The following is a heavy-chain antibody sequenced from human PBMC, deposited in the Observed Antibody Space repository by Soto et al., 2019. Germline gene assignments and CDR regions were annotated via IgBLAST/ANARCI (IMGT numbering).Heavy chain of an antibody. D-gene: IGHD2-2*01. CDR2: IYHSWIT. CDR1: GGSISSNKW. V-gene: IGHV4-4*02. J-gene: IGHJ6*02. CDR3: ARDDHIVVVPTSLGAMDV. Sequence: PASTLSLTCAVYGGSISSNKWWSWVRQPPGKGLEWIGEIYHSWITSYNPSLKSRVTISHDKSKNQFSLKLTSVTAADSAVYYCARDDHIVVVPTSLGAMDVWGQGTTVTVSS.